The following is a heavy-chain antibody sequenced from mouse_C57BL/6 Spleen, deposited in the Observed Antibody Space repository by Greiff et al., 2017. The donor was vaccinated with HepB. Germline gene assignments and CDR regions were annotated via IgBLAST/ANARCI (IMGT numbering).Heavy chain of an antibody. J-gene: IGHJ1*03. CDR2: IYPGDGDT. V-gene: IGHV1-82*01. CDR3: ARGISTVGATRYFDV. CDR1: GYAFSSSW. Sequence: QVQLQQSGPELVKPGASVKISCKASGYAFSSSWMNWVKQRPGKGLEWIGRIYPGDGDTNYNGKFKGKATLTADKSSSTAYMQLSSLTSEDSAVYFCARGISTVGATRYFDVWGTGTTVTVSS. D-gene: IGHD1-1*01.